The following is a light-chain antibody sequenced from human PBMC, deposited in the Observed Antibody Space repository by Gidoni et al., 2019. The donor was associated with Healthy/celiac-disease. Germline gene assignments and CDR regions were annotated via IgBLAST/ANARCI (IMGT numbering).Light chain of an antibody. J-gene: IGLJ3*02. CDR1: SGINVGTYR. V-gene: IGLV5-45*02. Sequence: QAVLPQPSSLSASPGASATPTCTLRSGINVGTYRIYWYQQQPGSPPQYLLMYKSDSDKQQGSGVPSRFSGSKDASANAGSLLISGPQSEDEADYYCMIWHSSAWVFGGGTKLTVL. CDR3: MIWHSSAWV. CDR2: YKSDSDK.